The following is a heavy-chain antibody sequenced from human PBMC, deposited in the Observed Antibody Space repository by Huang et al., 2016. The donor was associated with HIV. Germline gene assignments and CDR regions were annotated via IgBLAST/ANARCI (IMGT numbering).Heavy chain of an antibody. J-gene: IGHJ5*02. Sequence: DVQLVESGGGLVKPGGSLRLSCAASGVSFDSFAMHWVRQAPGKGLEGVASITASSSFKDYAVSLTGRCTVSRDNAKNSLYLQMNSLRPEDTAVYYCVRENYGSGSTLHWFDPWGQGTLVTVSS. CDR2: ITASSSFK. CDR3: VRENYGSGSTLHWFDP. CDR1: GVSFDSFA. D-gene: IGHD3-10*01. V-gene: IGHV3-21*01.